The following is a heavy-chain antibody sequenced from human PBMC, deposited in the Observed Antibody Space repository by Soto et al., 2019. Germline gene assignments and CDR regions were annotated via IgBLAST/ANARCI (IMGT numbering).Heavy chain of an antibody. CDR3: ASPRGYSSSSRPYYYYGMDV. CDR1: GFTFSSYA. D-gene: IGHD6-6*01. V-gene: IGHV3-23*01. CDR2: ISGSGGST. Sequence: EVQLLESGGGLVQPGGSLRLSCAASGFTFSSYAMSWVRQAPGKGLEWVSAISGSGGSTYYADSVKGRFTISRDNSKHPLDLQLNGLRAEDTAVYYCASPRGYSSSSRPYYYYGMDVWGQGTTVTVSS. J-gene: IGHJ6*02.